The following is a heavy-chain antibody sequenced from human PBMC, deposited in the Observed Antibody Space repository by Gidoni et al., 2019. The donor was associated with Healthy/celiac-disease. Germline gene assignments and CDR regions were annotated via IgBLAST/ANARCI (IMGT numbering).Heavy chain of an antibody. J-gene: IGHJ6*02. CDR3: AKGTGTTLRYYYGMDV. V-gene: IGHV3-30*18. CDR1: GFTFRSYG. D-gene: IGHD1-7*01. CDR2: ISYDGSNK. Sequence: VQLVESGGGVVQPARSLRLSCAASGFTFRSYGMHWVRQAPGKGLEWVAVISYDGSNKYYADSVKGRFTISRDNSKNTLYLQMNSLRAEDTAVYYCAKGTGTTLRYYYGMDVWGQGTTVTVSS.